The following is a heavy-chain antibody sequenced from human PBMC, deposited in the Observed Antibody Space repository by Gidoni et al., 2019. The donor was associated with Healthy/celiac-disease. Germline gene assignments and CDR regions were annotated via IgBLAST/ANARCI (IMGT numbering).Heavy chain of an antibody. V-gene: IGHV4-28*01. D-gene: IGHD3-16*01. CDR3: ARIGRVGGFLGWFDP. CDR2: IYYSGST. Sequence: QVQLQESGPGLVKPSDTLSLTCAVSGYSISSSNWWGWIRQPPGKGLEWIGYIYYSGSTYYNPSLKSRVTMSVDTSKNQFSLKLSSVTAVDTAVYYCARIGRVGGFLGWFDPWGQGTLVTVSS. J-gene: IGHJ5*02. CDR1: GYSISSSNW.